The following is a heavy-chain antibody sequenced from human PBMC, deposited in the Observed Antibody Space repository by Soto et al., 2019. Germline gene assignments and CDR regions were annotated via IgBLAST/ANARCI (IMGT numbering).Heavy chain of an antibody. Sequence: QITLKESGPPLVKPTQPLTLTCTFSGFSLSNTGVAVGWILQPPVRALEWLALIYWDDDKLYSPSLKSRLTTTKHTARNQVVLTMTTMDPVDTGTYYCAHGAYDPVRGRYRKNWFDPWGQGTLVTGSS. CDR2: IYWDDDK. V-gene: IGHV2-5*02. D-gene: IGHD3-16*02. J-gene: IGHJ5*02. CDR1: GFSLSNTGVA. CDR3: AHGAYDPVRGRYRKNWFDP.